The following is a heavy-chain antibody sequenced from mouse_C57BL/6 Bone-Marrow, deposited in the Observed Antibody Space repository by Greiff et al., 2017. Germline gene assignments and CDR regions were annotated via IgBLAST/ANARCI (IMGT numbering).Heavy chain of an antibody. CDR1: GYTFTDHT. CDR2: IYPRDGST. CDR3: ASLGSSYRWYFDV. D-gene: IGHD1-1*01. Sequence: VQLQQSDAELVKPGASVKISCKVSGYTFTDHTIHWMKQRPEQGLEWIGYIYPRDGSTKYNEKCKGKATLTADKSSSTAYMQLNSLTSEDSAVYFWASLGSSYRWYFDVWGTGTTVTVSS. V-gene: IGHV1-78*01. J-gene: IGHJ1*03.